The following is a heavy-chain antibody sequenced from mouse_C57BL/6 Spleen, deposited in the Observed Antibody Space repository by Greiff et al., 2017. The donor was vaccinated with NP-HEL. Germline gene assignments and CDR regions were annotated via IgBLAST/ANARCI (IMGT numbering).Heavy chain of an antibody. V-gene: IGHV5-6*01. D-gene: IGHD1-1*01. CDR1: GFTFSSYG. Sequence: EVKLMESGGDLVKPGGSLKLSCAASGFTFSSYGMSWVRQTPDKRLAWVATISSGGSYTYYPDSVKGRFTISRDNAKNTLYLQMSSLKSEDTAMYYCARVITHYAMDYWGQGTSVTVSS. CDR2: ISSGGSYT. CDR3: ARVITHYAMDY. J-gene: IGHJ4*01.